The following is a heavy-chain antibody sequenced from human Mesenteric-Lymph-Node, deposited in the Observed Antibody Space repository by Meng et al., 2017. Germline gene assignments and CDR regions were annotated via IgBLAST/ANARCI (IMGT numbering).Heavy chain of an antibody. J-gene: IGHJ4*02. Sequence: YLVASGCGLVKPAGSLRLSCAASVFTFSDYYMSWIRQAPGMGLEWVSSISSVGSSNIYYADSVKGLFTISRDNSKNSLYLQMNTLGAEDTAVYYCARRRDGYNNYYFDFWGQGALVTASS. D-gene: IGHD5-24*01. V-gene: IGHV3-11*01. CDR3: ARRRDGYNNYYFDF. CDR1: VFTFSDYY. CDR2: ISSVGSSNI.